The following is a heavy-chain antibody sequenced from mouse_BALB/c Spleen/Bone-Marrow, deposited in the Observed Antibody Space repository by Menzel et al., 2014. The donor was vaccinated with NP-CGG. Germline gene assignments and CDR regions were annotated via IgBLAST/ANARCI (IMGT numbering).Heavy chain of an antibody. CDR3: SRLRMITTYFDV. Sequence: EVKLVESGGGLAKPGGSLQLSCAASGFTFSTYAMSWVRQTPEKRLEWVATISSRGSYTYYPDSVKGRFTISRDNAKNTLYLQMSSLRSEDTAMFYCSRLRMITTYFDVWGAGTTVTVSS. CDR2: ISSRGSYT. CDR1: GFTFSTYA. D-gene: IGHD2-4*01. V-gene: IGHV5-9-3*01. J-gene: IGHJ1*01.